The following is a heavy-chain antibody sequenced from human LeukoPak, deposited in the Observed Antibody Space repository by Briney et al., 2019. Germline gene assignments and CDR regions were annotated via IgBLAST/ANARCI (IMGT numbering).Heavy chain of an antibody. Sequence: GGSLRLSCAASGFTFRSYGFHWVRQAPGKGLEWVANIKQDGSEKYYVDSVKGRFTISRDNAKNSLYLQLNSLRAEDTAVYYCARDRPSSGWSFDYCGQGTLVTVSS. J-gene: IGHJ4*02. CDR2: IKQDGSEK. CDR1: GFTFRSYG. D-gene: IGHD6-19*01. CDR3: ARDRPSSGWSFDY. V-gene: IGHV3-7*01.